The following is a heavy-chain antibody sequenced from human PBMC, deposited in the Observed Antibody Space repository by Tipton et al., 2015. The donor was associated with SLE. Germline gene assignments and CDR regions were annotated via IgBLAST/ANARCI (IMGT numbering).Heavy chain of an antibody. J-gene: IGHJ5*02. CDR2: VHFTGST. Sequence: TLSLTCTVSGASIESGYYYWTWIRQPAGKGLEWIGRVHFTGSTNYNPSLESRVTISFDTSKNQFSLQVKSGTAADSAIYYCARLVAGRYSWFDPWGQGTQVTVSS. CDR3: ARLVAGRYSWFDP. CDR1: GASIESGYYY. D-gene: IGHD6-19*01. V-gene: IGHV4-61*02.